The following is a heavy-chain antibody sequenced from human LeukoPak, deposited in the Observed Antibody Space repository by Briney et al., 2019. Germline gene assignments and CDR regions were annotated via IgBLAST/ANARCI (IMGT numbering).Heavy chain of an antibody. J-gene: IGHJ4*02. D-gene: IGHD2-15*01. V-gene: IGHV6-1*01. Sequence: SQTLSLTCAISGDSVSSNSAAWNWITQSPSRGLEWPGRTYYRSKWYNDYAVSVKSRITINPDTSKNQFSLQLNSVTPEDTAVYYCARVGKWTPRDEDYYFDYWGQGTLVTVSS. CDR3: ARVGKWTPRDEDYYFDY. CDR2: TYYRSKWYN. CDR1: GDSVSSNSAA.